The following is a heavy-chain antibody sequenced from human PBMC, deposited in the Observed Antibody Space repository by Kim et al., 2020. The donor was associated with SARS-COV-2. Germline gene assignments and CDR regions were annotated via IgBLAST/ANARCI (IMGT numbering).Heavy chain of an antibody. CDR3: AREYKYYYDSSQGWFDP. CDR1: GGTFSSYA. CDR2: IIPIFGTA. V-gene: IGHV1-69*13. J-gene: IGHJ5*02. D-gene: IGHD3-22*01. Sequence: SVKVSCKASGGTFSSYAISWVRQAPGQGLEWMGGIIPIFGTANYAQKFQGRVTITADESTSTAYMELSSLRSEDTAVYYCAREYKYYYDSSQGWFDPWGQGTLVTVSS.